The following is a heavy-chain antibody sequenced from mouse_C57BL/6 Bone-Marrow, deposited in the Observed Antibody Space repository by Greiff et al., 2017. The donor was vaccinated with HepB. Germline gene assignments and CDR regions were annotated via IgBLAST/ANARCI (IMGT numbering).Heavy chain of an antibody. J-gene: IGHJ1*03. CDR2: IYPRDGST. CDR1: GYTFTRYD. V-gene: IGHV1-85*01. CDR3: ARDLGLCGSSYYGWYFDV. Sequence: QVQLKESGPELVKPGASVKLSCKASGYTFTRYDINWVKQRPGQGLEWIGWIYPRDGSTKYNEKFKGKATLTVDTSSSTAYMELHSLTSEDSAVYFCARDLGLCGSSYYGWYFDVWGTGTTVTVSS. D-gene: IGHD1-1*01.